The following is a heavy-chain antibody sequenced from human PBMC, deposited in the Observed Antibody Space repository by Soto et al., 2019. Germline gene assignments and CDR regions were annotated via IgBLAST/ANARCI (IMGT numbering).Heavy chain of an antibody. D-gene: IGHD3-10*01. CDR1: GFTFSDYY. Sequence: QVQLVESGGGLVKPGGSLRLSCAASGFTFSDYYMSWIRQAPGKGLEWVSYISSSGSTIYYADSVKGRFTISRDNAKNSLYLQMNSLRAEDTAVYYCARDSITMVRGVIIKAGYYYYGMDVWGQGTTVTVSS. V-gene: IGHV3-11*01. J-gene: IGHJ6*02. CDR3: ARDSITMVRGVIIKAGYYYYGMDV. CDR2: ISSSGSTI.